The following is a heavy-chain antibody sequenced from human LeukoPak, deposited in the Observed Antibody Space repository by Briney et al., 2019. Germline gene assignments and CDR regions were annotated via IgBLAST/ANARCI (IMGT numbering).Heavy chain of an antibody. V-gene: IGHV1-69*05. CDR2: IIPIFGTA. Sequence: GASVKVPCKASGGTFSSYAISWVRQAPGQGLEWMGGIIPIFGTANYAQKFQGRVTITTDESTSTAYMELSSLRSEDTAVYYCAGGYSGYDSNYWGQGTLVTVSS. CDR3: AGGYSGYDSNY. J-gene: IGHJ4*02. D-gene: IGHD5-12*01. CDR1: GGTFSSYA.